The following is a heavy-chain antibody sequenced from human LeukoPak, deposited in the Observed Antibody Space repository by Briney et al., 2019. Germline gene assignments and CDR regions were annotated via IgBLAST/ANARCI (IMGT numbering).Heavy chain of an antibody. CDR1: GGTFSSYA. Sequence: GASVKVSCKASGGTFSSYAISWVRQAPRQGLEWMGGIIPIFGTANYAQKFQGRVTITADKSTSTAYMELNSLRSEDTAVYYCARDSSVRYCSGGSCYSVPEYFQHWGQGTLVTVSS. CDR2: IIPIFGTA. D-gene: IGHD2-15*01. V-gene: IGHV1-69*06. CDR3: ARDSSVRYCSGGSCYSVPEYFQH. J-gene: IGHJ1*01.